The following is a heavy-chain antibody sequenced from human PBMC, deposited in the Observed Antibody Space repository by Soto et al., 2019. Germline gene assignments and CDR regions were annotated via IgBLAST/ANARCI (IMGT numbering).Heavy chain of an antibody. Sequence: VQLVESGGGLVKPGGSLRLSCAASGFTFSHYTMHWVRQAPGKGPEWISSITCSGAYIYYADSVKGRFTISRDNGQNSLFLQMNSLIAEDTAVFYCARDQAWLDTSIAPNYYFGLDVWGQGTTVTVSS. D-gene: IGHD5-18*01. V-gene: IGHV3-21*01. J-gene: IGHJ6*02. CDR3: ARDQAWLDTSIAPNYYFGLDV. CDR1: GFTFSHYT. CDR2: ITCSGAYI.